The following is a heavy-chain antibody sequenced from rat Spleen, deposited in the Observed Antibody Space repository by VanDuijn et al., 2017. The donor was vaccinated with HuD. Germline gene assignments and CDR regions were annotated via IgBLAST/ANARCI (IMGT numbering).Heavy chain of an antibody. Sequence: EVQLVESGGGLVQPGRSMSLSCATSGFIFSNYYMVWVRQAPTKGLEWVASITTGGAITSYRDSVKGRFTISRDTAKSSLYLQMDGLRSEDTATYYCSTRDNNYAYWGQGVMVTVSS. CDR2: ITTGGAIT. V-gene: IGHV5-25*01. D-gene: IGHD1-10*01. CDR3: STRDNNYAY. J-gene: IGHJ2*01. CDR1: GFIFSNYY.